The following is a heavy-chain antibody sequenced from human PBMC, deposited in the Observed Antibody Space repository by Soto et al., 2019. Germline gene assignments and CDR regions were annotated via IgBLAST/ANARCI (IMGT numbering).Heavy chain of an antibody. CDR2: TYYRSKWYN. D-gene: IGHD5-12*01. V-gene: IGHV6-1*01. CDR3: AREGGYALLWVLAFDY. J-gene: IGHJ4*02. CDR1: GDSVSSNSAA. Sequence: SQTLSRTCAISGDSVSSNSAAWNWIRQSPSRGLEWLGRTYYRSKWYNDYAVSVKSRITINPDTSKNQFSLQLNSVTPEDTAVYYCAREGGYALLWVLAFDYSGQAPLLTVS.